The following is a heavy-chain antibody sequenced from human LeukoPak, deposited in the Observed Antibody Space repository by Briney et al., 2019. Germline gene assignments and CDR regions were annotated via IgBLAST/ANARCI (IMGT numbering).Heavy chain of an antibody. D-gene: IGHD2-2*01. CDR1: GYSISSGYY. CDR2: IYHSGST. V-gene: IGHV4-38-2*01. Sequence: HSETLSLTCAVSGYSISSGYYWGWIRQPPGKGLEWIGSIYHSGSTYYNPSLKSRVTISVDTSKNQFSLKLSSVTAADTAVYYCARQYCSSTSCYFGYWGQGTLVTVSS. CDR3: ARQYCSSTSCYFGY. J-gene: IGHJ4*02.